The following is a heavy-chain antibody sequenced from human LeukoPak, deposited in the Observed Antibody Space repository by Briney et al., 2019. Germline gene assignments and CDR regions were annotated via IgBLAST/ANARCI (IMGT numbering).Heavy chain of an antibody. D-gene: IGHD4-11*01. CDR2: ISYDGSSK. CDR3: ARDREAYTNPMKDGAFDI. Sequence: PGGSLRLSCAASAFTFSSYAMYWVRQAPGRGLEWVAVISYDGSSKYSADSVKGRFTISRDNSKSKLFLKMNSLRADATAVYYCARDREAYTNPMKDGAFDIWGQGTMVTVSS. V-gene: IGHV3-30*04. CDR1: AFTFSSYA. J-gene: IGHJ3*02.